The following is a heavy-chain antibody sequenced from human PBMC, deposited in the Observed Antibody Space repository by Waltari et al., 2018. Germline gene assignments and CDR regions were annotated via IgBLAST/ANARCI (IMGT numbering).Heavy chain of an antibody. V-gene: IGHV3-30*03. Sequence: QVQLVASGGGVVQPGRTLRLSCAASGFSFSTYGMHWVRAAPGKVLEWVAFISYEGGKKYYSYSVKGRFTISRDNSKNTLFLQMDSLRVEDTAVYFCAGSGFNLVYWGQGSLVTVSS. D-gene: IGHD6-19*01. CDR3: AGSGFNLVY. J-gene: IGHJ4*02. CDR2: ISYEGGKK. CDR1: GFSFSTYG.